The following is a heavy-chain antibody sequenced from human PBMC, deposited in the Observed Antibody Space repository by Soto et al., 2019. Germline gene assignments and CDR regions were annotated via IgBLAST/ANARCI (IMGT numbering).Heavy chain of an antibody. CDR3: ARDPYTAMAYYYDSSGYVN. CDR2: IYSGGST. Sequence: PGGSLRLSCAASGFTVSSNYMSWVRQAPGKGLEWVSVIYSGGSTYYADSVKGRFTISRDNSKNTLYLQMNSLRAEDTAVYYCARDPYTAMAYYYDSSGYVNWGQGTLVTVSS. D-gene: IGHD3-22*01. V-gene: IGHV3-53*01. J-gene: IGHJ4*02. CDR1: GFTVSSNY.